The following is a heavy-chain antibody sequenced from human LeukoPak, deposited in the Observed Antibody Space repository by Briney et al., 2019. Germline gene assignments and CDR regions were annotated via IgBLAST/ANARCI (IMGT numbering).Heavy chain of an antibody. D-gene: IGHD5-24*01. V-gene: IGHV1-46*01. Sequence: ASVKVSCKASGYTFTSYYMHWVRQAPGQGLEWMGIINPSGGSTSYAQKFQGRVTMTRDTSTSTVYMELSSLRSDDTAVYYCASRRDGYNYGNYYFDYWGQGTLVTVSS. CDR1: GYTFTSYY. CDR3: ASRRDGYNYGNYYFDY. J-gene: IGHJ4*02. CDR2: INPSGGST.